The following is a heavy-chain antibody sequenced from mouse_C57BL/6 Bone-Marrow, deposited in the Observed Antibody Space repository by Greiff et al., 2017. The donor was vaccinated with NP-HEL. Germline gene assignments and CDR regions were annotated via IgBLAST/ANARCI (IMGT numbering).Heavy chain of an antibody. J-gene: IGHJ4*01. D-gene: IGHD2-1*01. CDR1: GYTFTDYY. CDR2: INPYNGGT. CDR3: AREGYYGNLYAMDY. Sequence: EVKLVESGPVLVKPGASVKMSCKASGYTFTDYYMNWVKQSHGKSLEWIGVINPYNGGTSYNQKFKGKATLTVDKSSSTAYMELNSLTSEDSAVYYCAREGYYGNLYAMDYWGQGTSVTVSS. V-gene: IGHV1-19*01.